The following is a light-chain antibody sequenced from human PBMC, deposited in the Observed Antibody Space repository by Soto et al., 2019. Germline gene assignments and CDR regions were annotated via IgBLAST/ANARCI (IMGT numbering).Light chain of an antibody. V-gene: IGKV1-39*01. CDR1: QSIISY. CDR3: QKYNSAPQT. CDR2: AAS. J-gene: IGKJ1*01. Sequence: DIQMTQSPSSLSASVGDRVNITCRASQSIISYLNWYQQKPGKAPKLLIYAASSLQSGVPSRFSGSGSGTDFTLTISSLQPEDVATYYCQKYNSAPQTFGQGTKVEIK.